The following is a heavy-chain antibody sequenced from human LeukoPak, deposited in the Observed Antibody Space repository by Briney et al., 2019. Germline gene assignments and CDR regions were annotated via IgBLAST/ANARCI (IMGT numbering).Heavy chain of an antibody. CDR1: GFTFSNYA. Sequence: GGSLRLSCGASGFTFSNYAMHWVRQAPGKGLEWVIVISDNGSVKYYADSVKGRFTISRDNSKNELYLQMDSLRVDGTAVYFCAREVKSVYFDYWGQGTLVTVSS. CDR2: ISDNGSVK. V-gene: IGHV3-30*04. J-gene: IGHJ4*02. CDR3: AREVKSVYFDY.